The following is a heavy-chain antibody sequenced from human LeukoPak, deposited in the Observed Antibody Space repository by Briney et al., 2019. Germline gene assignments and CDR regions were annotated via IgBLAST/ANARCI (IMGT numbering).Heavy chain of an antibody. V-gene: IGHV3-23*01. CDR1: GFTFSSYA. D-gene: IGHD2/OR15-2a*01. CDR2: ISGSGGST. J-gene: IGHJ4*02. Sequence: GGSLRLSCAASGFTFSSYAMSWVRQAPGKGLEWVSAISGSGGSTYYADSVKGRFTISRDNSKNTLYLQMNSLGSEDTAIYYCARDLSEKYSIDYWGQGTLVTVSS. CDR3: ARDLSEKYSIDY.